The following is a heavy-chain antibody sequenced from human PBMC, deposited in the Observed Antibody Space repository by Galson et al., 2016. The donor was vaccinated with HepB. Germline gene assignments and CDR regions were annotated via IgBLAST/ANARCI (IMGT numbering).Heavy chain of an antibody. CDR1: GDSVASNTAA. J-gene: IGHJ6*02. D-gene: IGHD2-2*01. Sequence: CAISGDSVASNTAAWYWVRQSPSRGLEWLGRTYFRSKWFFEYASSMRGRIIVRSDTSRNQFSLHLDSVTPEDTGVYYCARDPPGDQGSDVWGQGTTVIVSS. CDR2: TYFRSKWFF. CDR3: ARDPPGDQGSDV. V-gene: IGHV6-1*01.